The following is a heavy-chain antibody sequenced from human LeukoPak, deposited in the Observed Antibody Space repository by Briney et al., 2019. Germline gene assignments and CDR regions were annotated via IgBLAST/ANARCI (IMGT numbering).Heavy chain of an antibody. Sequence: SETLSLTCAVYGGSFSGYSWSWIRQPPGKGLEWIGEINHSGGTNFNPSLKSRVTISIDTSKNQFSLKLSSVTAADTAVYYCARERGYYSVDYWGQGTLVTVSS. J-gene: IGHJ4*02. CDR2: INHSGGT. D-gene: IGHD2/OR15-2a*01. CDR1: GGSFSGYS. V-gene: IGHV4-34*01. CDR3: ARERGYYSVDY.